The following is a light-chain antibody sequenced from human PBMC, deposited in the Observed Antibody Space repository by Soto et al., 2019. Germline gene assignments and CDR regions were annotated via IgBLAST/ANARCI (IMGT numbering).Light chain of an antibody. Sequence: DIQMTQSPSTLSASVGDRVTITCRASQTISSWLAWYQQKPGKAPKLLIYDVSSLESGVPSRFSGSGSGTEFTLTISGLQPDDFATYYCQQSYSTPPTFGQGTTVDIK. V-gene: IGKV1-5*01. CDR1: QTISSW. CDR3: QQSYSTPPT. J-gene: IGKJ1*01. CDR2: DVS.